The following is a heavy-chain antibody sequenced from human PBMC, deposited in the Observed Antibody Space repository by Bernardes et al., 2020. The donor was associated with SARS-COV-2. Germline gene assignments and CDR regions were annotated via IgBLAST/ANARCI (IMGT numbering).Heavy chain of an antibody. CDR3: ARGYFYGPFDL. CDR1: GFSFNDYG. J-gene: IGHJ4*02. D-gene: IGHD5-18*01. V-gene: IGHV3-20*01. Sequence: GGSLRLSCAASGFSFNDYGMSWVRQAPGKGLEWVSGINRNGGSTGHADSVKGRFTISRDNAKNSLYLQLNSLRAEDTALYHCARGYFYGPFDLWGQGTLVTVSS. CDR2: INRNGGST.